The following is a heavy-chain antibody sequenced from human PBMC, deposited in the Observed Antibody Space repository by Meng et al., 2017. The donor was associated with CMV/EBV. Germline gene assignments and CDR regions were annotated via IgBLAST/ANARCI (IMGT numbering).Heavy chain of an antibody. CDR1: GFTLSNAW. J-gene: IGHJ5*02. CDR2: IKSKTDGGTT. V-gene: IGHV3-15*01. Sequence: CAASGFTLSNAWMSWVRQAPGKGLEWVGRIKSKTDGGTTDYAAPVKGRFTISRDDSKNTLYLQMNSLKTEDTAVYYCTIDIAAAASPWGQGTLVTVSS. D-gene: IGHD6-13*01. CDR3: TIDIAAAASP.